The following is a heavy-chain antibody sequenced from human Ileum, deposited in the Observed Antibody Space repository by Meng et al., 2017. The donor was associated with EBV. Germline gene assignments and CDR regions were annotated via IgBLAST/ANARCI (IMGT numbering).Heavy chain of an antibody. Sequence: QGLPQEAGRDVVVPSWTLSSTCAFAGGSSSSSNWWSWVRQAPGKGLEWIGEIHNTESTNYNPSLKSRVTISVDKSKNQFSLKLSSVTAADTAVYYCARESYSDSSGYYSLDYWGQGSLVTVSS. V-gene: IGHV4-4*02. CDR3: ARESYSDSSGYYSLDY. CDR2: IHNTEST. CDR1: GGSSSSSNW. D-gene: IGHD3-22*01. J-gene: IGHJ4*02.